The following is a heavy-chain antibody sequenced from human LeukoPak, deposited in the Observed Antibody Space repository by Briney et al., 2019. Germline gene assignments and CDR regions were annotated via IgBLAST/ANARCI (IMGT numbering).Heavy chain of an antibody. V-gene: IGHV4-59*01. CDR2: IYYSGNT. D-gene: IGHD3-10*01. CDR1: GGSISSYY. J-gene: IGHJ5*02. Sequence: SETLSLTCSVSGGSISSYYWNWIRQSPGKGLEWIGYIYYSGNTNYNPSLKCRVTISVDTSKNQFSLKLSSVTAADTAVYYCAKNGGYYYGSGNWFDPWGQGTLVTVSS. CDR3: AKNGGYYYGSGNWFDP.